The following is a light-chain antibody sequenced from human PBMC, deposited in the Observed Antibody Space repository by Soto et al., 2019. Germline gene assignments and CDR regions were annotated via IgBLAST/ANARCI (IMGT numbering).Light chain of an antibody. CDR2: EVT. CDR1: RSYVGRYNY. Sequence: QSALTQPASVSGSPGQSITISCTVTRSYVGRYNYVSWYQQHPGKAPKLLIYEVTYRPSGVSTRFSASKSGSTASLTISGIQAEDEADYYCSSYSTTSSPHVLFGGGTKLTVL. V-gene: IGLV2-14*01. J-gene: IGLJ2*01. CDR3: SSYSTTSSPHVL.